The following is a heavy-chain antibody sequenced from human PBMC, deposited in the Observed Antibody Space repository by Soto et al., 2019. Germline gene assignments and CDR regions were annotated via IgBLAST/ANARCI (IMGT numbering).Heavy chain of an antibody. CDR2: ISWNSGSI. V-gene: IGHV3-9*01. D-gene: IGHD4-17*01. Sequence: EVQLVESGGGLVQPGRSLRLSCAASGFTFDDYAMHWVRQAPGKGLEWVSGISWNSGSIGYADSVKGRFTSSRDNAKNTLYLQMNSLRAEDTALYYCAKDMDYGERDEAFDIWGQGTMVTVSS. CDR1: GFTFDDYA. CDR3: AKDMDYGERDEAFDI. J-gene: IGHJ3*02.